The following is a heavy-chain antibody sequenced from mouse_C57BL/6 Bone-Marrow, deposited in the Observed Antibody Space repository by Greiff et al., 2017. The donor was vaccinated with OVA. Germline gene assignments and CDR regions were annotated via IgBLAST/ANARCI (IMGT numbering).Heavy chain of an antibody. V-gene: IGHV14-2*01. D-gene: IGHD1-1*01. CDR3: ARNYYVSSFPY. CDR1: GFNIKDYY. Sequence: EVQLQQSGAELVKPGASVKLSCTASGFNIKDYYMHWVKQRTEQGLEWIGRIDPEDGDTKYAPKFQGKATITADTSSNTAYLQLSSLTSEDTAVYYCARNYYVSSFPYWGQGTLVTVSA. CDR2: IDPEDGDT. J-gene: IGHJ3*01.